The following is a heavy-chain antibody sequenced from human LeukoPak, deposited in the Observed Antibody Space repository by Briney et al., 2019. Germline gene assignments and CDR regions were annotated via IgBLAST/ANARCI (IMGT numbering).Heavy chain of an antibody. Sequence: SETLSLTCTVSGGSINNYYWTWIRQPAGKGLEWIGLIYSSGKTNYNPSLKSRVTMSVDTSNNQLSLMMTSVTAADTAVFYCARTPQGDNYFDYWGQGHLVTVSS. CDR2: IYSSGKT. V-gene: IGHV4-4*07. CDR1: GGSINNYY. CDR3: ARTPQGDNYFDY. J-gene: IGHJ4*02. D-gene: IGHD3-9*01.